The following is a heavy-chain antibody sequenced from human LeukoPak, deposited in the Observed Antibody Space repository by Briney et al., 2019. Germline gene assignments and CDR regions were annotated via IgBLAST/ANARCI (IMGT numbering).Heavy chain of an antibody. CDR2: FDPEDGET. Sequence: ASVKVSCKVSGYTLTELSMHWVRQAPGKGLEWMGGFDPEDGETIYAQKFQGRVTMTEDTSTDTAYMELSSLRSEDTAVYYCATVGPLYCSSTSCYAGWIDPWGQGTLVTVSS. CDR3: ATVGPLYCSSTSCYAGWIDP. D-gene: IGHD2-2*01. CDR1: GYTLTELS. V-gene: IGHV1-24*01. J-gene: IGHJ5*02.